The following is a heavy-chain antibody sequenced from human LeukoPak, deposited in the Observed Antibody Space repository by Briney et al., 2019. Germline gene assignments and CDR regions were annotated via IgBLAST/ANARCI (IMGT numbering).Heavy chain of an antibody. CDR1: GFTFSSYW. CDR3: AKRFGSGSYYNVWYYYYYMDV. Sequence: PGGSLRLSCAASGFTFSSYWMSWVRQAPGKGLEWVANIKQDGSEKYYVDSVKGRFTISRDNAKNSLYLQMNSLRAEDTAVYHCAKRFGSGSYYNVWYYYYYMDVWGKGTTVTVS. J-gene: IGHJ6*03. CDR2: IKQDGSEK. V-gene: IGHV3-7*01. D-gene: IGHD3-10*01.